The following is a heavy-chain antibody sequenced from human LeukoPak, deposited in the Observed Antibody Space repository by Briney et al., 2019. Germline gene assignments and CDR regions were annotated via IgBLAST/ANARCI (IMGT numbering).Heavy chain of an antibody. D-gene: IGHD2-2*01. V-gene: IGHV4-30-4*08. J-gene: IGHJ5*02. CDR3: ASTNCSSARCYGANWFDP. CDR1: GGSISSGDYY. Sequence: SETLSLTCSVSGGSISSGDYYWSWLRQPPGTGREGLGYIYNSGSTFHYNPSLKSRVTISVDTSKNQFSLSLSSVTAADTAVYYCASTNCSSARCYGANWFDPWGQGTLVTVSS. CDR2: IYNSGST.